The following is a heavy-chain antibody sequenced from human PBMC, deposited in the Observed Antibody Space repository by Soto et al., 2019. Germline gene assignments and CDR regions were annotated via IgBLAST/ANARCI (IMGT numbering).Heavy chain of an antibody. V-gene: IGHV1-69*06. Sequence: QVQLVQSGAEVKKPGSSVKVSCKASGGTFSSYAISWVRQAPGQGLEWMGGIIPIFGTANYAQKFQGRVTITADKSTSTAYMELSSLRSEDMAVYYCARTPLGIVVVPAAFDYWGQGTLVTVSS. CDR3: ARTPLGIVVVPAAFDY. J-gene: IGHJ4*02. D-gene: IGHD2-2*03. CDR2: IIPIFGTA. CDR1: GGTFSSYA.